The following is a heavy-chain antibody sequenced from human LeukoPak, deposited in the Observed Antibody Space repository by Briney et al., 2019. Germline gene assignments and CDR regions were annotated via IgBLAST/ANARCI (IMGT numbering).Heavy chain of an antibody. J-gene: IGHJ4*02. CDR1: GYTFTSYY. Sequence: ASVKVSCKASGYTFTSYYIHWVRQAPGQGLEWMGIINPSGGSTSYAQKFQGRVTMTTDTSTSTVYMELSSLKSEDTAVYYCARDPPYSSVARRSDYWGQGTLVTVSS. V-gene: IGHV1-46*01. D-gene: IGHD6-19*01. CDR3: ARDPPYSSVARRSDY. CDR2: INPSGGST.